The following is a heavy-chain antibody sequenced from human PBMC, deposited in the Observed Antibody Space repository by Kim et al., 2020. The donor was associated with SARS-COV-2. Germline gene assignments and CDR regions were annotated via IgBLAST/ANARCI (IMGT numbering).Heavy chain of an antibody. J-gene: IGHJ4*02. CDR1: GGSISSYY. Sequence: SETLSLTCTVSGGSISSYYWSWIRQPPGKGLEWIGYIYYSGSTNYNPSLKSRVTISVDTSKNQFSLKLSSVTAADTAVYYCARLKGWFGGEDYGGQGTLVTVSS. CDR3: ARLKGWFGGEDY. D-gene: IGHD3-10*01. CDR2: IYYSGST. V-gene: IGHV4-59*08.